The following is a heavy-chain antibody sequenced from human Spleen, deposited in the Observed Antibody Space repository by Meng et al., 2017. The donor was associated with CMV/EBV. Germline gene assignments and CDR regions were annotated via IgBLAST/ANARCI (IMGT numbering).Heavy chain of an antibody. CDR1: GYNFISYG. V-gene: IGHV1-18*01. D-gene: IGHD3-22*01. CDR3: ARALFYDSSGFNFDY. Sequence: SGYNFISYGVSWVRQAPGQGFEWMGWISGYNGDTDYAQKLQGRVTLTTDKSSSTAYMELRTLRSDDTAVYYCARALFYDSSGFNFDYWGQGTLVTVSS. J-gene: IGHJ4*02. CDR2: ISGYNGDT.